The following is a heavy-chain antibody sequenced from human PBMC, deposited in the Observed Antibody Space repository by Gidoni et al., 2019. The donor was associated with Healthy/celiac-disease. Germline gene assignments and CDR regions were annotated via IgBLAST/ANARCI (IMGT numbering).Heavy chain of an antibody. Sequence: QVQLVQSGAEVKKPGSSVKVSCKASGGTFSGYAISWVRQAPGQGLEWMGRIIPILGIANYAQKFQGRVTITADKSTSTAYMELSSLRSEDTAVYYCARVSPLGSYSALDAFDIWGQGTMVTVSS. CDR1: GGTFSGYA. V-gene: IGHV1-69*04. CDR2: IIPILGIA. CDR3: ARVSPLGSYSALDAFDI. D-gene: IGHD1-26*01. J-gene: IGHJ3*02.